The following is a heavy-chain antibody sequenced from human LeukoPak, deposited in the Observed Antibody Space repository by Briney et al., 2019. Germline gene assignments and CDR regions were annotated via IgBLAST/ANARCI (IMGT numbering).Heavy chain of an antibody. Sequence: GSLRLSCTASGFTFGDYAMSWVRQAPGKGLEWVGFIRSKAYGGTTEYAASVKGRFTISRDDSKSIAYLQMNSLKTEDTAVYYCTRVSSSWYYNVEGYFDYWGQGTLVTVSS. CDR2: IRSKAYGGTT. CDR1: GFTFGDYA. D-gene: IGHD6-13*01. J-gene: IGHJ4*02. CDR3: TRVSSSWYYNVEGYFDY. V-gene: IGHV3-49*04.